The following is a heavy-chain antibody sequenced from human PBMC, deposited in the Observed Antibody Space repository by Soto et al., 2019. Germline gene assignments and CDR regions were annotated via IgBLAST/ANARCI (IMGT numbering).Heavy chain of an antibody. CDR3: VRQGIGFLHGLVDV. J-gene: IGHJ6*01. V-gene: IGHV4-59*08. CDR2: VYDTWST. Sequence: QVQVQQSGPGLVKPSETLSLTCTVSSGPSKSHNWGWIRQPPGRGLEWIGYVYDTWSTSYNPSLKRRVTVSADTSTNRISLTLRFVTDAATAVYYCVRQGIGFLHGLVDVWGQGTTVIVSS. D-gene: IGHD3-10*01. CDR1: SGPSKSHN.